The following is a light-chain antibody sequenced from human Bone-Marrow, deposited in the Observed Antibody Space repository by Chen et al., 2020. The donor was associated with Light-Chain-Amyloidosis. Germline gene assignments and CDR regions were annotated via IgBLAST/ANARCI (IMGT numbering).Light chain of an antibody. Sequence: DIVMTQSPDSLAVSLGERATINCKSSQNILYTSNNKNYLAWYQHKPGQPPKLLIYWASTREFGVPDRFSGSGSGTDFTLTISSLQAEDVAVYYCQQYYGTPPTVGPGTKVDIK. J-gene: IGKJ3*01. CDR2: WAS. CDR1: QNILYTSNNKNY. CDR3: QQYYGTPPT. V-gene: IGKV4-1*01.